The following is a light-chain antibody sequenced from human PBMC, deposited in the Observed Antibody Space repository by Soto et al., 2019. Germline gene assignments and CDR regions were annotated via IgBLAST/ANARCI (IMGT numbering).Light chain of an antibody. CDR3: SSYTGSNTPVV. CDR2: DVS. Sequence: QSVLTQPASVSGSPGQSITISCTGTSSDVGGYNYVSWYQQHPGKAPNLIIFDVSNRPSGVSNRFSGSKSRNSASLTISGLQAEDEADYYCSSYTGSNTPVVFGGGTQLTVL. V-gene: IGLV2-14*01. CDR1: SSDVGGYNY. J-gene: IGLJ2*01.